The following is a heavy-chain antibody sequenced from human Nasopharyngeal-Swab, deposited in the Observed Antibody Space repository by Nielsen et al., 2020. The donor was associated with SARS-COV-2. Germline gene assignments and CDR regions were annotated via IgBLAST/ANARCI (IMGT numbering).Heavy chain of an antibody. CDR2: ISWNSGST. CDR3: AKDNNPYYYDSSGYAFDI. V-gene: IGHV3-9*01. Sequence: SLKISCAASGFTFGDYAMHWVRQAPGKGLEWVSGISWNSGSTGYADSVKGRFTISRDNAKNSLYLQMNSLRAEDTALYYCAKDNNPYYYDSSGYAFDIWGQGTMVTVSS. D-gene: IGHD3-22*01. J-gene: IGHJ3*02. CDR1: GFTFGDYA.